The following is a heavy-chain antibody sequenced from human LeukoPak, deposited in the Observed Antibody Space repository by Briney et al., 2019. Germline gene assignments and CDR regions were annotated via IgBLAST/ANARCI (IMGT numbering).Heavy chain of an antibody. CDR3: ARGHRYGFLSGDHYYYYMDV. J-gene: IGHJ6*03. CDR1: GYTFNGYY. D-gene: IGHD5-18*01. Sequence: GASVKVSCKASGYTFNGYYMHWVRQAPGQGLEWMGWINPNSGGTNYAQKFQGRVTMTRDTSISTAYMELSRLRSDDTAVYYCARGHRYGFLSGDHYYYYMDVWGKGTSVTISS. CDR2: INPNSGGT. V-gene: IGHV1-2*02.